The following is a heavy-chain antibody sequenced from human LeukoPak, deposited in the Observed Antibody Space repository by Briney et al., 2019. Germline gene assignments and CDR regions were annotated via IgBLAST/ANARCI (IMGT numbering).Heavy chain of an antibody. J-gene: IGHJ4*02. Sequence: PGGSLRLSCAASGFTFSSYAMHWVRQAPGKGPEWVAVISYDGTNKLYADSVKGRFTISRDISENTVYLQMDSLRAEDTAVYYCAKDLRPQIPYGESPRGTAPMGYWGQGALVTVSS. D-gene: IGHD4-17*01. CDR2: ISYDGTNK. CDR1: GFTFSSYA. CDR3: AKDLRPQIPYGESPRGTAPMGY. V-gene: IGHV3-30*18.